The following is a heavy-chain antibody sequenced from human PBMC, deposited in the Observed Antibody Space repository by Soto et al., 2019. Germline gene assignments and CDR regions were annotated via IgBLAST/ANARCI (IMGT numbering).Heavy chain of an antibody. D-gene: IGHD6-19*01. J-gene: IGHJ4*02. CDR1: GFTFSNYG. Sequence: QVQLVESGGGVVQPGRSLRLSCAASGFTFSNYGMHWVRQAPGKGLEWVAVISYDGNTKYYSDSVRGRFTVSRDNSKNTLYLQMSSLRAEDTAVYSCAKVSLSGGWLVIDYWGQGTLVTVSS. V-gene: IGHV3-30*18. CDR2: ISYDGNTK. CDR3: AKVSLSGGWLVIDY.